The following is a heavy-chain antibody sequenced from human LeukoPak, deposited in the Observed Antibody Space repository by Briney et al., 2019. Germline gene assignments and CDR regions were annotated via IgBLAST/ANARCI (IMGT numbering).Heavy chain of an antibody. CDR3: ARAAHYSYYYGMDV. Sequence: GASVKASCKASGYPFTSYDINWVRQATGQGLECMGWMNADSGSTAFPQKFQGRVTMTRNTTTSTAYMELSSVRPDDTAVYYCARAAHYSYYYGMDVWGQGTTVTVSS. CDR1: GYPFTSYD. CDR2: MNADSGST. V-gene: IGHV1-8*01. J-gene: IGHJ6*02.